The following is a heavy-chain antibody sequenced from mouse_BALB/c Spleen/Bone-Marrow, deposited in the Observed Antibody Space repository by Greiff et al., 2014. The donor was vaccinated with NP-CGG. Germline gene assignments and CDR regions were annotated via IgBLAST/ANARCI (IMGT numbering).Heavy chain of an antibody. CDR1: GYSFTGYY. Sequence: EVKLMESGPELVKPGASVKISCKASGYSFTGYYMHWVKQSHVKSLEWIGRINPYNGVISYNQNFKDKASLTVDKSSSTAYMELHSLTSEDSAVYYCARNGPYAMDYWGQGTSVTDSS. CDR3: ARNGPYAMDY. D-gene: IGHD3-1*01. CDR2: INPYNGVI. V-gene: IGHV1-31*01. J-gene: IGHJ4*01.